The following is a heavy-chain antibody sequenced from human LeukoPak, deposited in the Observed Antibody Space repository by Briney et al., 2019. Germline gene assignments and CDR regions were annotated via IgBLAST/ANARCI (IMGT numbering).Heavy chain of an antibody. CDR3: AKDFRVVVPAAIRDFDY. V-gene: IGHV3-30*02. Sequence: GGSLRLSCAASGFTFSSYGMHWVRQAPGKGLEGVAFIRYDGSNKYYADSVKGRFTISRDNSKNTLYLQMNSLRAEDTAVYYCAKDFRVVVPAAIRDFDYWGQGTLITVSS. J-gene: IGHJ4*02. CDR2: IRYDGSNK. D-gene: IGHD2-2*02. CDR1: GFTFSSYG.